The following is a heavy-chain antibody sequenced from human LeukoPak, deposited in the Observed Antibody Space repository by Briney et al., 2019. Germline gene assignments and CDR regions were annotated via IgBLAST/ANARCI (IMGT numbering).Heavy chain of an antibody. CDR1: GGTFNSYA. D-gene: IGHD5-18*01. CDR2: IIPIFGTA. J-gene: IGHJ4*02. CDR3: ARDRFVSWRYSYGYGFDY. V-gene: IGHV1-69*13. Sequence: GASVKVSCKASGGTFNSYAISWVRQAPGQGLEWMGGIIPIFGTANYAQKFQGRVTITADESTSTAYMELSSLRSEDTAVYYCARDRFVSWRYSYGYGFDYWGQGTLVTVSS.